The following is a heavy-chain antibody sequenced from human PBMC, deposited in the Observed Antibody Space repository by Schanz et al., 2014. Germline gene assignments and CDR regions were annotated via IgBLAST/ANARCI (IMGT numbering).Heavy chain of an antibody. CDR1: GYTFISYG. CDR2: ISAYNGLT. D-gene: IGHD5-18*01. Sequence: QVHLVQSGAEVKKPGSSVKVSCKASGYTFISYGIKWVRQAPGQGLEWMGWISAYNGLTDYAQKLQGRVSMTTDTSTGTAYMELRSLRADDTALYYCTRGGYSYALSAFDIWGQGTMVTVSS. J-gene: IGHJ3*02. CDR3: TRGGYSYALSAFDI. V-gene: IGHV1-18*01.